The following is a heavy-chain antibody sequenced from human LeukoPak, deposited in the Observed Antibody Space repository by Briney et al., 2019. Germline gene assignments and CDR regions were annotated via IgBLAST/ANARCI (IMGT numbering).Heavy chain of an antibody. CDR2: ISSSSSTI. Sequence: PGGSLRLSCAASGFTFSSYSMNWVRQAPGQGLEWVSYISSSSSTIYYADSVKGRFTISRDNAKNSLYLQMNSLRAEDTAVYYCARGTHYYDSSGYYYGDYWGQGTLVTVSS. CDR3: ARGTHYYDSSGYYYGDY. D-gene: IGHD3-22*01. CDR1: GFTFSSYS. J-gene: IGHJ4*02. V-gene: IGHV3-48*01.